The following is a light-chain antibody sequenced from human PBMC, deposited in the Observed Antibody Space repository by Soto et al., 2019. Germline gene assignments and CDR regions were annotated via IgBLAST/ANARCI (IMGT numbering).Light chain of an antibody. J-gene: IGKJ4*01. Sequence: EIVLTQSPATLSLSPGERATLSCRASQSVTSFLAWYQHKLGQAPRLLIYDASNRAPGIPTRFSGSGSGTDFTLTISRVEPEDFAVFYCQHYGSSPLTFGGGTKVDIK. CDR3: QHYGSSPLT. CDR2: DAS. V-gene: IGKV3-11*01. CDR1: QSVTSF.